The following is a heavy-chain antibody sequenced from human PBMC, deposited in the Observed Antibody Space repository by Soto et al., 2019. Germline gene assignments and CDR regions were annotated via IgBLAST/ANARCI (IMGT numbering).Heavy chain of an antibody. J-gene: IGHJ3*02. Sequence: SVKVSCKASGGTFSSYAISWVRQAPGQGLEWMGGIIPIFGTANYAQKFQGRVTITADESTSTAYLELSSLRSEDTAVYYCSRDMDIVLVPAAIGPSAFDIWGQGTMVTVSS. V-gene: IGHV1-69*13. CDR3: SRDMDIVLVPAAIGPSAFDI. CDR1: GGTFSSYA. D-gene: IGHD2-2*03. CDR2: IIPIFGTA.